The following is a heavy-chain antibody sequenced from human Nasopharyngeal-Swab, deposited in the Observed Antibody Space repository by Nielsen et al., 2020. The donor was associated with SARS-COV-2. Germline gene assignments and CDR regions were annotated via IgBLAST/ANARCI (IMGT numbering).Heavy chain of an antibody. CDR2: IGAAGGT. D-gene: IGHD2-2*01. CDR1: GFTFSSND. CDR3: VKGMPQSGGMDV. J-gene: IGHJ6*03. V-gene: IGHV3-13*01. Sequence: GESLKISCAASGFTFSSNDMHWVRLPRGKGLGWVSAIGAAGGTYYPDSVKGRFTISRENAKNSLYLQMNSLRAEDTAIYYCVKGMPQSGGMDVWGKGTTVSVSS.